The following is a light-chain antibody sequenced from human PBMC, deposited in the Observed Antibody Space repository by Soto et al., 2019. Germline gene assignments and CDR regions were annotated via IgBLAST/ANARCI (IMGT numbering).Light chain of an antibody. CDR1: SSDVGGHNY. V-gene: IGLV2-14*01. Sequence: QSVLTQPASVSGSPGQSITISCTGTSSDVGGHNYVSWYQRQSGKAPKLMIFEVSNRPSGVSNRFSGSKSGNTASLTISGLQAEDEADYYCGSYTTSSTVVFGGGTKLTVL. CDR3: GSYTTSSTVV. CDR2: EVS. J-gene: IGLJ2*01.